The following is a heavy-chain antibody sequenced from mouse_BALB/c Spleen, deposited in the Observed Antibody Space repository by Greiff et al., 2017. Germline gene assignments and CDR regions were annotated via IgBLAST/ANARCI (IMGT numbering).Heavy chain of an antibody. J-gene: IGHJ1*01. Sequence: QVQLQQPGAELVKPGASVKLSCKASGYTFTSYWMHWVKQRPGQGLEWIGEINPSNGRTNYNEKFKSKATLTVDKSSSTAYMQLSSLTSEDSAVYYCARSYYGSSLDFDVWGAGTTVTVSS. CDR2: INPSNGRT. V-gene: IGHV1S81*02. CDR3: ARSYYGSSLDFDV. CDR1: GYTFTSYW. D-gene: IGHD1-1*01.